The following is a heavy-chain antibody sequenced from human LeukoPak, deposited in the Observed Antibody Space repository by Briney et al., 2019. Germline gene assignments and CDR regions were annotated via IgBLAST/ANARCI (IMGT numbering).Heavy chain of an antibody. V-gene: IGHV3-72*01. CDR3: VRAASATSFNYYYGLDV. D-gene: IGHD5-18*01. CDR1: GFTFSDHY. J-gene: IGHJ6*02. Sequence: GGSLRLSCAASGFTFSDHYMDWVRQAPGKGLEWVGRTRNKANSYTTEYAASVKGRFTISRDDSQNSLYLQMTNLRAEDTAVYYCVRAASATSFNYYYGLDVWGQGTTVTVSS. CDR2: TRNKANSYTT.